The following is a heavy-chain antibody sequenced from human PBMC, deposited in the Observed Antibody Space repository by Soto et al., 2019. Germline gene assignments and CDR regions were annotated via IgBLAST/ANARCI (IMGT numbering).Heavy chain of an antibody. D-gene: IGHD4-17*01. J-gene: IGHJ4*02. CDR2: ISYDGSNK. V-gene: IGHV3-30*18. Sequence: GGSLRLSCAASGFTFSSYGMHWVRQAPGKGLEWVAVISYDGSNKYYADSVKGRFTISRDNSKNTLYLQMNSLRAEDTAVYYCAKSGVRAMTTVNRIDYWGQGTLVTVSS. CDR3: AKSGVRAMTTVNRIDY. CDR1: GFTFSSYG.